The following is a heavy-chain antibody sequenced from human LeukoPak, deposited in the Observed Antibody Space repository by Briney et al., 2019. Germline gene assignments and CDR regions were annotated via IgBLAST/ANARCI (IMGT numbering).Heavy chain of an antibody. CDR1: GGSISSSSYY. V-gene: IGHV4-39*01. D-gene: IGHD6-13*01. J-gene: IGHJ4*02. CDR2: IYYSGST. CDR3: ARRLAGTEDY. Sequence: SETLSLTCTVSGGSISSSSYYLGWIRQPPGKGLEWIGSIYYSGSTYYNPSLKSRVTISVDTSKNQFSLKLSSVTAADTAVYYCARRLAGTEDYWGQGTLVTVSS.